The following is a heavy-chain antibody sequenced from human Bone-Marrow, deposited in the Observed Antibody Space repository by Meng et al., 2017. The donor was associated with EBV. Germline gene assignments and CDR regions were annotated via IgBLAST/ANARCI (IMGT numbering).Heavy chain of an antibody. V-gene: IGHV1-18*01. D-gene: IGHD2-15*01. CDR1: GYTFTSYG. Sequence: QGQMVQAGAEVKKPGAEVKVSCKASGYTFTSYGISWVRQAPGQGLEWMGWISAYNGNTNYAQKLQGRVTMTTDTSTSTAYMELRSLRSDDTAVYYCASEGYCSGASCYSDYWGQGTLVTVSS. CDR2: ISAYNGNT. CDR3: ASEGYCSGASCYSDY. J-gene: IGHJ4*02.